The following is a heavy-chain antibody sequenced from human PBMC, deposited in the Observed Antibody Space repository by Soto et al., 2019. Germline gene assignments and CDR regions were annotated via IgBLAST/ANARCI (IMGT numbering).Heavy chain of an antibody. D-gene: IGHD6-13*01. CDR3: AGGAAADYFDY. Sequence: SETLSLTSTVSGGSFRPYYWSWIRQPAGKGLEWIGRIYSTGSTLYNPSLKSRITMSVDTSKNQFSLILSSVTAADTAVYYCAGGAAADYFDYWGQGTVVTVSS. V-gene: IGHV4-4*07. J-gene: IGHJ4*02. CDR1: GGSFRPYY. CDR2: IYSTGST.